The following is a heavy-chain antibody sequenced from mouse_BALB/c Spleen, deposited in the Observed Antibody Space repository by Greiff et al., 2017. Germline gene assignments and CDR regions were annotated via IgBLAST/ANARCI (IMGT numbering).Heavy chain of an antibody. CDR1: GFTFSSYA. V-gene: IGHV5-6-5*01. J-gene: IGHJ4*01. Sequence: EVKVEESGGGLVKPGGSLKLSCAASGFTFSSYAMSWVRQTPEKRLEWVASISSGGSTYYPDSVKGRFTISRDNARNILYLQMSSLRSEDTAMYYCARGGGGGPYYAMDYWGQGTSVTVSS. CDR2: ISSGGST. CDR3: ARGGGGGPYYAMDY.